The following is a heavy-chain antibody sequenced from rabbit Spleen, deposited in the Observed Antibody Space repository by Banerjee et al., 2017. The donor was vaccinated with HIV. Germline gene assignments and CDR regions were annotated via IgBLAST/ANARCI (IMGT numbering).Heavy chain of an antibody. Sequence: QQLVESGGGLVKPGASLTLTCKASGFSFSSGYDMCWVRQAPGKGLEWIACIYTGDGDTYYASWAKGRFTISKTSSTTVTLQMTSLTVADTATYFCARAGEGGDGYLNLWGQGTLVTVS. CDR1: GFSFSSGYD. D-gene: IGHD5-1*01. CDR3: ARAGEGGDGYLNL. J-gene: IGHJ4*01. CDR2: IYTGDGDT. V-gene: IGHV1S40*01.